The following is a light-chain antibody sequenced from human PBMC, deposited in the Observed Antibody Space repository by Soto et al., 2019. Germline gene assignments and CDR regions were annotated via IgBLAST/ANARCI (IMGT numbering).Light chain of an antibody. CDR3: QQSSNWPRT. CDR2: DAS. J-gene: IGKJ1*01. CDR1: QSVSSY. Sequence: EIVLTQSPATLSLSPGERATLSCRASQSVSSYLAWYQQKPGQAPRLLIYDASSMATGIPARFSGSGSGTDFTLTISSLEPEDFAVYYCQQSSNWPRTFGQGTKVEIK. V-gene: IGKV3-11*01.